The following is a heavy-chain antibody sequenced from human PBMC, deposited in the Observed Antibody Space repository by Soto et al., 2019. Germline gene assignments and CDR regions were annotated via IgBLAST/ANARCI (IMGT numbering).Heavy chain of an antibody. CDR1: GFTFSSYA. CDR3: AVQRGSYDYIWGSYATRAFDI. V-gene: IGHV3-23*01. Sequence: EVQLLESGGGLVQPGGSLRLSCAASGFTFSSYAMSWVRQAPGKGLEWVSAISGSGGSTYYADSVKGRFTISKDNSKNTLYLQMNGLGAEDTVVYYCAVQRGSYDYIWGSYATRAFDIWGQGTMVTVSS. CDR2: ISGSGGST. J-gene: IGHJ3*02. D-gene: IGHD3-16*01.